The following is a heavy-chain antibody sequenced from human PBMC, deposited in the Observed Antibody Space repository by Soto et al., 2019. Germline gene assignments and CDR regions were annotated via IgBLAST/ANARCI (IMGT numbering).Heavy chain of an antibody. D-gene: IGHD3-16*01. CDR3: ARDPGTSMIENYYNGMDV. Sequence: PSETLYRTCTVSGDSIRNYFWSWIRQPAGKGLEWIGRIYTSGSSNYNPSLKSRLTMPVDTSKNQVSLNLRSVTAADTAVYYCARDPGTSMIENYYNGMDVWGRGTTVTVSS. J-gene: IGHJ6*02. CDR1: GDSIRNYF. V-gene: IGHV4-4*07. CDR2: IYTSGSS.